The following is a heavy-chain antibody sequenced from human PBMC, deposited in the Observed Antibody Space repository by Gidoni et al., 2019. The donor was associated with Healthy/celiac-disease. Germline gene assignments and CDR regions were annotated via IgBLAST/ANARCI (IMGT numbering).Heavy chain of an antibody. CDR2: INPNSGGT. Sequence: QVQLFQSGAEVKKPGASVKVSCKAAGYTFTRYYMHVVRQAPGHGLVWMGWINPNSGGTNNAKRFHDRVTMTRDTSVSTAYMELSRLVSDDTAVYYCARFSRTALRVLECRPRGYFDYWGQGTLVTVSS. CDR3: ARFSRTALRVLECRPRGYFDY. V-gene: IGHV1-2*02. D-gene: IGHD3-3*01. J-gene: IGHJ4*02. CDR1: GYTFTRYY.